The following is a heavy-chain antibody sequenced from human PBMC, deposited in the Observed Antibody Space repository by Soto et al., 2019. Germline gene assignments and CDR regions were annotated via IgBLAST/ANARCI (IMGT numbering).Heavy chain of an antibody. CDR2: INPNSGGT. V-gene: IGHV1-2*04. J-gene: IGHJ6*02. D-gene: IGHD6-6*01. CDR1: GYTFTGYY. Sequence: APVKVSCKASGYTFTGYYMHWVRQAPGQGLEWMGWINPNSGGTNYAQKFQGWVTMTRDTSISTAYMELSRLRSDDTAVYYCAREGYSSSRYYYGMDVWGQGTTVTVSS. CDR3: AREGYSSSRYYYGMDV.